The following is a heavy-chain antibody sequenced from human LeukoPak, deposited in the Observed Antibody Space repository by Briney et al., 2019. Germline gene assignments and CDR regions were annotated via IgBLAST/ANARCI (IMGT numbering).Heavy chain of an antibody. CDR3: ARVPARRVVTTPTYFDY. CDR1: GYTFTGYY. Sequence: ASVKVSCKASGYTFTGYYMHWVRQAPGQGLEWMGWINPNSGGTNYAQKFQGRVTMTRDTSISTAYVELSRLTSDDTAVYYCARVPARRVVTTPTYFDYWGQGTLVTVSS. J-gene: IGHJ4*02. V-gene: IGHV1-2*02. D-gene: IGHD2-21*02. CDR2: INPNSGGT.